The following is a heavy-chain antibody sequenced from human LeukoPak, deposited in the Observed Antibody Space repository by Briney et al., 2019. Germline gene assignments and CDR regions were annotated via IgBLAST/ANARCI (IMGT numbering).Heavy chain of an antibody. Sequence: GASVKVSCKASGYTFTSYGISWVRQAPGQGLEWMGWISAYNGNTNYAQKLQGRVTMTTDTSTSTAYMELRSLRSDDTAVYYCARDCGGDCSEAFDIWGQGTMVTVSS. CDR2: ISAYNGNT. CDR3: ARDCGGDCSEAFDI. J-gene: IGHJ3*02. V-gene: IGHV1-18*01. CDR1: GYTFTSYG. D-gene: IGHD2-21*02.